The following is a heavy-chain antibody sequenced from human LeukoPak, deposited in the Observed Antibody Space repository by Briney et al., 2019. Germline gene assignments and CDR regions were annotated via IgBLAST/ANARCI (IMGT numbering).Heavy chain of an antibody. J-gene: IGHJ6*02. CDR3: ALGGYYYYGMDV. D-gene: IGHD3-16*01. CDR2: INHSGST. V-gene: IGHV4-34*08. Sequence: GSLRLSCVVSGFTFSNYNMNWVRQAPGKGLEWIGEINHSGSTNYNPSLKSRVTISVDTSKNQFSLKLSSVTAADTAVYYCALGGYYYYGMDVWGQGTTVTVSS. CDR1: GFTFSNYN.